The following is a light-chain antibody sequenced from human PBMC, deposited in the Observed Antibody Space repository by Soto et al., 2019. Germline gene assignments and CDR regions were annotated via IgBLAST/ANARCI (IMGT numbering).Light chain of an antibody. V-gene: IGKV1-33*01. CDR3: QQYDNVPLT. CDR1: QDITND. CDR2: EAS. Sequence: DIQMTQSPSSLSASVGDRVTIPCQASQDITNDLNWYQQKPGKAPKVLIYEASNLKTGVPSRFSGSGSGTDFTFTISSLQPEDIATYFCQQYDNVPLTFGGGTKVEIK. J-gene: IGKJ4*01.